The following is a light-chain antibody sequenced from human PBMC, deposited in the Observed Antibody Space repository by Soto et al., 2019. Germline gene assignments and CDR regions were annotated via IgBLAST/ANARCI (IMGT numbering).Light chain of an antibody. Sequence: EIVLPQSPGTLSLSPGESASLSFRASQSISQYLVWYQHKPRQATRLLISDASKRASGVPARFSGSGSGTDFTLTISSIEPEDFAVYYCQQRSQCPPLTFGGGTTVESK. V-gene: IGKV3-11*01. CDR1: QSISQY. CDR3: QQRSQCPPLT. J-gene: IGKJ4*01. CDR2: DAS.